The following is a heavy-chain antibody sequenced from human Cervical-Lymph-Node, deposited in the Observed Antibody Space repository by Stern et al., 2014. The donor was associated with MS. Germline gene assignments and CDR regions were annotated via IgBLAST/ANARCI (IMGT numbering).Heavy chain of an antibody. J-gene: IGHJ5*02. CDR1: GGSISSYY. CDR2: IYYSGST. Sequence: QLQLQESGPGLVTPSETLSLTCTVSGGSISSYYWSWIRQPPGKGLEWIGYIYYSGSTNYNPSLKSRVTISVDTSKNQFSLKLSSVTAADTAVYYCARGATQAFDPWGQGTLVTVSS. CDR3: ARGATQAFDP. V-gene: IGHV4-59*01.